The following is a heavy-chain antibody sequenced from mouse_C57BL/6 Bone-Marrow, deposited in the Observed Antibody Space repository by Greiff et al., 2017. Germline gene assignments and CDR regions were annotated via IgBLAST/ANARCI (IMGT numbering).Heavy chain of an antibody. J-gene: IGHJ2*01. CDR3: ARGDYGSSYYFDY. V-gene: IGHV5-4*01. D-gene: IGHD1-1*01. CDR1: GFTFSSYA. CDR2: ISDGGSYT. Sequence: EVQRVESGGGLVKPGGSLKLSCAASGFTFSSYAMSWVRQTPEKRLEWVATISDGGSYTYYPDNVKGRVTISRDNAKNNRYLQMSHLKSEDTAMYYCARGDYGSSYYFDYWGQGTTLTVSS.